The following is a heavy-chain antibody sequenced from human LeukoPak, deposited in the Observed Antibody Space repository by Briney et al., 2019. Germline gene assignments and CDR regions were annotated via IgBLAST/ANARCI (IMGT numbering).Heavy chain of an antibody. CDR1: GFTFSSYG. J-gene: IGHJ6*03. CDR2: ISGSGGST. V-gene: IGHV3-23*01. CDR3: ARSNYYYYYMDV. Sequence: GGSLRLSCAASGFTFSSYGMSWVRQAPGKGLEWVSAISGSGGSTYYADSVKGRFTISRDNSKNTLYLQMNSLRAEDTAVYYCARSNYYYYYMDVWGKGTTVTISS.